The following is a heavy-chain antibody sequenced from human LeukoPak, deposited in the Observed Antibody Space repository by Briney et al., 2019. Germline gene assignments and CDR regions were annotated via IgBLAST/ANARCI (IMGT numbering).Heavy chain of an antibody. J-gene: IGHJ6*03. CDR3: ARDFSSSSTVYYYYYMDV. D-gene: IGHD6-6*01. V-gene: IGHV4-39*07. Sequence: PSETLSLTCTVSGGSISSRPYYWGWVRQPPGKGLEWIGTISYSGTTYYSPSLKSRVTISLDTSKNQFSLKLSSVTAADTAIYYCARDFSSSSTVYYYYYMDVWGKGTTVTISS. CDR2: ISYSGTT. CDR1: GGSISSRPYY.